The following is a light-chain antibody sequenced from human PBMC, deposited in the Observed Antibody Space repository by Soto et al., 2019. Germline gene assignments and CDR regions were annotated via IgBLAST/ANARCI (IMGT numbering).Light chain of an antibody. CDR2: EVN. CDR3: FSLTTTSTHV. J-gene: IGLJ1*01. Sequence: QSALTQPASLSGSPGQSITISCTGTSSDIGAYDYVPWFQQHPGKAPKLMISEVNNRPSGVSNRFSGSKSGNTAYLTISGLQVEDEAEYFCFSLTTTSTHVFGNGTKVTVL. V-gene: IGLV2-14*01. CDR1: SSDIGAYDY.